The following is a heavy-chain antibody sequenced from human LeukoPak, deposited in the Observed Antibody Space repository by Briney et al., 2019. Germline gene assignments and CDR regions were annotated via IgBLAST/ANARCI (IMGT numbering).Heavy chain of an antibody. D-gene: IGHD6-19*01. CDR2: ISGDGGST. Sequence: GGSLGLSCAAPGFMFHDYTIHWVRQAPGKGLEWVSLISGDGGSTFYADSVKGRFTISRDNSKNSLYLQMNSLRSDDTALYYCARESESSGWYDYWGQGTLVTVSS. CDR3: ARESESSGWYDY. V-gene: IGHV3-43*02. J-gene: IGHJ4*02. CDR1: GFMFHDYT.